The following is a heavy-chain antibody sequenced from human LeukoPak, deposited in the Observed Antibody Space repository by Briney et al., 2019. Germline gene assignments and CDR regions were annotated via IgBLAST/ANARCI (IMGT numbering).Heavy chain of an antibody. CDR3: ARSHDYGDYVGWFDP. D-gene: IGHD4-17*01. CDR1: GGSISSYY. Sequence: SETLSLTCTVSGGSISSYYWSWIRQPPGKGLEWIGYIYYSGSTNYNPSLKSRVTISVDTSKNQFSLKLSSVTAADTAVYYYARSHDYGDYVGWFDPWGQGTLVTVSS. CDR2: IYYSGST. V-gene: IGHV4-59*01. J-gene: IGHJ5*02.